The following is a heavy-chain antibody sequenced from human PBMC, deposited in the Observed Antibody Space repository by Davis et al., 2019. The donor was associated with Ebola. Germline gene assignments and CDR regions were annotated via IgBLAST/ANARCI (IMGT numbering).Heavy chain of an antibody. D-gene: IGHD1-26*01. J-gene: IGHJ5*02. CDR3: VRGGYYFDP. V-gene: IGHV3-7*01. Sequence: GESLKISCAVSGFAVSSNHMSWVRQAPGKGLEWVANIKEDGSEKNYVDSVKGRFTISRDNAQKSLFLQMNSLRVEDTALYYCVRGGYYFDPWGQGTVVTVSS. CDR1: GFAVSSNH. CDR2: IKEDGSEK.